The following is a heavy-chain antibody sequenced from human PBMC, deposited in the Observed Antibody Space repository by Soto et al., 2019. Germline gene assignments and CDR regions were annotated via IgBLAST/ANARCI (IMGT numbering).Heavy chain of an antibody. J-gene: IGHJ4*02. Sequence: SETQSLTCSISGGSLSGYYWTWTRQPPGKGLEWIGYIYYAGTTTYNPSLKNRVTISLDTPKNHFSLKMDSVTAADTAVYYCTRLGGFYQALDSWGQGVLVTVSS. CDR1: GGSLSGYY. CDR3: TRLGGFYQALDS. D-gene: IGHD3-22*01. CDR2: IYYAGTT. V-gene: IGHV4-59*08.